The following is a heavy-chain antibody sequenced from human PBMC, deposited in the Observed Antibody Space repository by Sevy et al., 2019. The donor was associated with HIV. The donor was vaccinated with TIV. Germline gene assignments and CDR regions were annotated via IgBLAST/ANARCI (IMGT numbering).Heavy chain of an antibody. Sequence: GSLRLSCAASGFTFSSYGMHWVRQAPGKGLEWVAVISYDGSNKYYADSVKGRFTISRDNSKNTLYLQMNSLRAEDTAVYYCAKVANPGYTYGHPFDYWGQGTLVTVSS. CDR3: AKVANPGYTYGHPFDY. J-gene: IGHJ4*02. CDR1: GFTFSSYG. V-gene: IGHV3-30*18. D-gene: IGHD5-18*01. CDR2: ISYDGSNK.